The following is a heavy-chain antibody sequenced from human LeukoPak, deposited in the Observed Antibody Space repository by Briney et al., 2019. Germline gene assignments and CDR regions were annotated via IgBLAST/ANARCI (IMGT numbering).Heavy chain of an antibody. J-gene: IGHJ4*02. V-gene: IGHV1-2*02. D-gene: IGHD6-13*01. Sequence: GASVKVSCKASGYTFTGYYLHWVRQAPGQGLEWMGWINPNSGGTNYAQKFQGRVAMTRDTSISTAYMELSRLTSDDTAVYYCARIFSAAAGPLDYWGQGTLVTVPS. CDR3: ARIFSAAAGPLDY. CDR1: GYTFTGYY. CDR2: INPNSGGT.